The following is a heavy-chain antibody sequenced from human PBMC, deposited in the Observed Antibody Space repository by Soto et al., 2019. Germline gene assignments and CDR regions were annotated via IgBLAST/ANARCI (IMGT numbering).Heavy chain of an antibody. CDR3: AIIGGGEYFQH. CDR1: GFTFSSYG. V-gene: IGHV3-33*01. J-gene: IGHJ1*01. CDR2: IWYDGSNK. D-gene: IGHD2-15*01. Sequence: QVQLVESGGGVVQPGRSLRLSCAASGFTFSSYGMHWVRQAPGKGLEWVAVIWYDGSNKYYADSVKGRFTISRDNSKNTLYLHMNSLRAEDTAVYSCAIIGGGEYFQHWGQGTLVTVSS.